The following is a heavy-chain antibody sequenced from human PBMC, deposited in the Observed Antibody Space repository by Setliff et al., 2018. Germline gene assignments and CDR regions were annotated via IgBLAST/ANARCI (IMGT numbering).Heavy chain of an antibody. Sequence: PSETLSLTCTVSGDSISNYYWNWIRQPAGKGLEWIGRIYVTESTKYNPSLKSRVTLSIDTSKNQFSLKLSSVTAADAAVYYCARLSWDGLRYHGLDVWGQGTTVTVSS. J-gene: IGHJ6*02. CDR3: ARLSWDGLRYHGLDV. CDR1: GDSISNYY. D-gene: IGHD3-10*01. CDR2: IYVTEST. V-gene: IGHV4-4*07.